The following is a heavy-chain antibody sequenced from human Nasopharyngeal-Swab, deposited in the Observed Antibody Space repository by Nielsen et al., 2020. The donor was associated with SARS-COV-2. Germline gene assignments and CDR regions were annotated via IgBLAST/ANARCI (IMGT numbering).Heavy chain of an antibody. J-gene: IGHJ6*02. CDR2: ISGSGGST. D-gene: IGHD2-2*01. Sequence: GESLKISCAASGFTFSSYAMSWVRLAPGKGLEWVSAISGSGGSTYYADSVKGRFTISRDNSKNTLYLQMNSLRAEDTAVYYCAKAIVVVPAAMGGYYYYGMDVWGQGTTVTVSS. CDR3: AKAIVVVPAAMGGYYYYGMDV. CDR1: GFTFSSYA. V-gene: IGHV3-23*01.